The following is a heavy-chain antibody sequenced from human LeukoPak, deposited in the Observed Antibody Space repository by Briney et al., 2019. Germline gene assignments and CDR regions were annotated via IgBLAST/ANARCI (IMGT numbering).Heavy chain of an antibody. Sequence: SETLSLTCTVSGGPISSYYWSWIRQPPGKGLEWIGDIYYSGSTNYNPSLKSRVTISVDTSKNQFSLKLSSVTAADTAVYYCARGRIAVAGTKNCFDYWGQGTLVTVSS. CDR3: ARGRIAVAGTKNCFDY. J-gene: IGHJ4*02. D-gene: IGHD6-19*01. CDR2: IYYSGST. CDR1: GGPISSYY. V-gene: IGHV4-59*01.